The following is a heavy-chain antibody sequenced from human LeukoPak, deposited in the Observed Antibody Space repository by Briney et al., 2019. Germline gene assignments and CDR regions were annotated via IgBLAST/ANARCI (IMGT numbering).Heavy chain of an antibody. CDR2: IGGGGAST. V-gene: IGHV3-23*01. D-gene: IGHD5-12*01. CDR3: AKGRVPGVATIGFDY. Sequence: PGGSLRLSCAASGFTFNNYAINWVRQAPGKGLEWVSGIGGGGASTYYADSVKGRFTISRDNSKNTLYLQMNSLRAEDTALYYCAKGRVPGVATIGFDYWGQGTLVTVSS. CDR1: GFTFNNYA. J-gene: IGHJ4*02.